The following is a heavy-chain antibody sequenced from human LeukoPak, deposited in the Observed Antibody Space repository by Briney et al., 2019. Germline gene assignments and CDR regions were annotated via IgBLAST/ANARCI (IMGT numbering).Heavy chain of an antibody. CDR3: ARDYGYYDSSGYTLDY. V-gene: IGHV3-30*03. D-gene: IGHD3-22*01. Sequence: GGSLRLSCAASGFTFSRYGMHWVRQAPGKGLEWVAVISYDGGNKNYADSVKGRFTISRDNSKNTLYVQMNSLGAEDTAVYYCARDYGYYDSSGYTLDYWGQGTLVTVSS. CDR1: GFTFSRYG. CDR2: ISYDGGNK. J-gene: IGHJ4*02.